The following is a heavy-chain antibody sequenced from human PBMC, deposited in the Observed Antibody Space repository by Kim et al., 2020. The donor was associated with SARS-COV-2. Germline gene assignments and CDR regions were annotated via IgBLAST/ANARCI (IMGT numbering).Heavy chain of an antibody. D-gene: IGHD4-17*01. V-gene: IGHV1-2*06. J-gene: IGHJ6*02. CDR1: GYTFTGYY. CDR2: INPNSGGT. Sequence: ASVKVSCKASGYTFTGYYMHWVRQAPGQGLEWMGRINPNSGGTNYAQKFQGRVTMTRDTSISTAYMELSRLRSDDTAVYYCARDAPYGVTQYYYGMDVWGQGTTVTVSS. CDR3: ARDAPYGVTQYYYGMDV.